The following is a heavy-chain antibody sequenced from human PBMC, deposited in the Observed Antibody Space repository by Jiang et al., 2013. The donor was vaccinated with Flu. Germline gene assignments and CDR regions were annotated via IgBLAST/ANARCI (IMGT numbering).Heavy chain of an antibody. V-gene: IGHV1-2*04. J-gene: IGHJ3*02. CDR2: INPDSGGT. CDR1: GYTFSGFY. Sequence: GAEVKKPGASVKVSCKASGYTFSGFYIHWVRQAPGQGLEWMGWINPDSGGTSYAQKFQDWVTMTRDTSINTAYMELSRLGSDDTAVYYCARVQTGTGAFDIWGQGTMVTVSS. D-gene: IGHD1-1*01. CDR3: ARVQTGTGAFDI.